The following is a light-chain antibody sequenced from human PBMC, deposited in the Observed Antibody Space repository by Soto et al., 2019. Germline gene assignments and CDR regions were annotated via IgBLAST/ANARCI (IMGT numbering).Light chain of an antibody. CDR1: SSDVGAYNY. Sequence: QSVLTQPASVSGPPGQSITISCTGTSSDVGAYNYVSWYQQHSGKAPKLMIYEASNRPSGVSNRFSGSKSGNTASLTISGLQAEDEADYYCSSYISSSTLVFGTGTKVTVL. J-gene: IGLJ1*01. CDR2: EAS. CDR3: SSYISSSTLV. V-gene: IGLV2-14*01.